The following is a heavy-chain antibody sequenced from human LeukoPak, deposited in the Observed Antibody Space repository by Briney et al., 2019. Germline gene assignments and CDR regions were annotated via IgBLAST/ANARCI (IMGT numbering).Heavy chain of an antibody. J-gene: IGHJ6*02. CDR3: ASDSPYYGMDV. CDR1: GCPFSSYW. CDR2: INSDGSAT. V-gene: IGHV3-74*01. Sequence: GGSLRLSCAASGCPFSSYWMHWVRQVPGKGLLWVSRINSDGSATIYANSVRGRFTISRDNAKNTLYLQMSGLRVEDTAVYHCASDSPYYGMDVWGQGTTVTVSS.